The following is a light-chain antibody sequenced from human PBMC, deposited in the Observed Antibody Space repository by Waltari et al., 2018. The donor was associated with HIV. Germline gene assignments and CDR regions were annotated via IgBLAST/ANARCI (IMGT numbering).Light chain of an antibody. V-gene: IGKV1-39*01. CDR3: QQSYNNPRT. J-gene: IGKJ1*01. CDR1: QSVSTF. Sequence: DIQTTQSPSSLSASVGARVTITCRASQSVSTFLNWYQQKPGKAPKLLIYTASSLQSGVPSRFSGIGSGTDFTLTISSLHPEDFATYYCQQSYNNPRTFGQGTKVEI. CDR2: TAS.